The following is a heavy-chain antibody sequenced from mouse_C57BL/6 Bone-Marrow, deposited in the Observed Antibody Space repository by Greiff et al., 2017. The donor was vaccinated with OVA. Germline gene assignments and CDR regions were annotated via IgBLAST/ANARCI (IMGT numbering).Heavy chain of an antibody. CDR1: GYTFTDYY. V-gene: IGHV1-26*01. D-gene: IGHD1-1*01. J-gene: IGHJ1*03. Sequence: EVQLQQSGPELVKPGASVKISCKASGYTFTDYYMNWVKQSHGKSLEWIGDINPKNGGTSYNQKFKGKATLTVDKSSSTAYMELRSLAFEDSAVYYCARSDYYFWYFDVWGTGTTVTVSS. CDR3: ARSDYYFWYFDV. CDR2: INPKNGGT.